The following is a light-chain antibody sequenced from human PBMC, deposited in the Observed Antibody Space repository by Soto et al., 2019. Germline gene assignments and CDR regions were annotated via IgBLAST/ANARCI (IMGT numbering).Light chain of an antibody. CDR3: QQYNYWPRT. V-gene: IGKV3-15*01. J-gene: IGKJ1*01. CDR2: GAS. Sequence: IVMTQSPATLSVSPGERATLSCRASQNVSSNLAWYQQKPGQAPRLLIYGASTRATRFPARFSGSGSGTEFTLTISSLQSEDFAVYYCQQYNYWPRTFGQGTKVEIK. CDR1: QNVSSN.